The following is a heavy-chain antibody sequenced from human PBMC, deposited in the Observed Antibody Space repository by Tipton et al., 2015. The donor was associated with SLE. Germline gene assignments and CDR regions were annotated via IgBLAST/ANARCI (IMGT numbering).Heavy chain of an antibody. J-gene: IGHJ5*02. Sequence: TLSLTCTVSGGSISSSSYYWGWIRQPPGKGLEWIGSIYYSGSTYYNPSLKSRVTISVDTSKNQFSLKLSSVTAADTAVYYCAKSSGWYPWFAPWGQGTLVTVSS. V-gene: IGHV4-39*07. CDR1: GGSISSSSYY. CDR2: IYYSGST. D-gene: IGHD6-19*01. CDR3: AKSSGWYPWFAP.